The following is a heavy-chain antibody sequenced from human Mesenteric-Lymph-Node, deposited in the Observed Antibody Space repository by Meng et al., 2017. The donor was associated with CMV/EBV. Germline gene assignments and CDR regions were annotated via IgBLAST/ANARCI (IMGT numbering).Heavy chain of an antibody. D-gene: IGHD2-21*02. V-gene: IGHV1-2*02. Sequence: ASVKVSCKASGYPFAGYFIYWVRRAPGQGLEWVGWINPNSGSTNYAQKFQGRVTMTRDSSISTAYMELTRLRSDDTAIYYCARAGDLVTYFYAMDVWGQGTTVTVSS. CDR1: GYPFAGYF. CDR2: INPNSGST. CDR3: ARAGDLVTYFYAMDV. J-gene: IGHJ6*02.